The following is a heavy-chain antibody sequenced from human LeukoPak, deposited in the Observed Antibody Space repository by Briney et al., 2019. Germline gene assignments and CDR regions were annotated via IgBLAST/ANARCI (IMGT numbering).Heavy chain of an antibody. CDR1: GFTSTSYG. CDR2: ISGSGLST. CDR3: VKASADYYDSSGYRPSFDY. J-gene: IGHJ4*02. V-gene: IGHV3-23*01. D-gene: IGHD3-22*01. Sequence: GGTLRLSCAASGFTSTSYGMSWVRQAPGKGLEWVSSISGSGLSTYYADSVKGRFTISRDTSKNTLYLQMNSLRAEDTAVYYCVKASADYYDSSGYRPSFDYWGQGTLVTVSS.